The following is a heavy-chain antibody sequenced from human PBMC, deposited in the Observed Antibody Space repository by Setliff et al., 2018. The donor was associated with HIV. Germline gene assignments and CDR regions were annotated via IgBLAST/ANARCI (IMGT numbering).Heavy chain of an antibody. J-gene: IGHJ4*02. V-gene: IGHV4-59*11. D-gene: IGHD3-10*01. CDR3: ARELLRSWDGSENSYKPYYFDY. CDR2: IYYRGST. CDR1: GGSISSHY. Sequence: SETLSLTCTVSGGSISSHYWSWIRQPPGKGLEWIGSIYYRGSTNYNPSLKSRVTISVDTSKNQFSLKLRSVTAADTAVYHCARELLRSWDGSENSYKPYYFDYWGQGTLVTVSA.